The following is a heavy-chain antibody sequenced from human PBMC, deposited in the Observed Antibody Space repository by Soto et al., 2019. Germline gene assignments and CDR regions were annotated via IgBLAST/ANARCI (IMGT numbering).Heavy chain of an antibody. CDR3: ARDEGGPDV. V-gene: IGHV3-23*01. CDR2: ISGSGGST. Sequence: GGSLRLSCAASGFTFSSYAMSWVRQAPGKGLEWVSAISGSGGSTYYADSVKGRFTISRDNARNILYMQMDSLRVEDTAIYYCARDEGGPDVWGQGTTVIVSS. J-gene: IGHJ6*02. CDR1: GFTFSSYA.